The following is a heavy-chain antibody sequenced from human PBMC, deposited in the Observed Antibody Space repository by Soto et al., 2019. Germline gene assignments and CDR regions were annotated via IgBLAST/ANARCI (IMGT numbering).Heavy chain of an antibody. J-gene: IGHJ5*02. CDR2: ISSSSSYI. CDR3: ARDDEYYYDSSGYYYH. V-gene: IGHV3-21*01. D-gene: IGHD3-22*01. Sequence: EVQLVESGGGLVKPGGSLRLSCAASGFTFSSYSMNWVRQAPGKGLEWVSSISSSSSYIYYADSVKGRFTISRDNAKNSLYLQMNSRRAEDTAVYYCARDDEYYYDSSGYYYHWGQGTLVTVSS. CDR1: GFTFSSYS.